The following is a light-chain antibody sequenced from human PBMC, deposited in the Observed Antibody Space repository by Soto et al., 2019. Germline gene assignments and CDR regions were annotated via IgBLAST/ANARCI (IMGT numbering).Light chain of an antibody. Sequence: EIVLTQSPGTLSLSPGERATLSCRASQSVSSSYLAWYQQKPGQAPRLLIYGASTRATGIPARFSGSGSGTEFTLTISSLQSEDFAVYYCQKYNNWPPKITFGQGTRLEIK. J-gene: IGKJ5*01. V-gene: IGKV3-15*01. CDR2: GAS. CDR1: QSVSSSY. CDR3: QKYNNWPPKIT.